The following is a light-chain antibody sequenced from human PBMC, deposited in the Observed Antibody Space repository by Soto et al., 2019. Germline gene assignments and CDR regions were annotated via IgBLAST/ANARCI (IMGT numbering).Light chain of an antibody. CDR2: DVS. V-gene: IGLV2-14*01. CDR3: NSYTSTSTMV. Sequence: QSALTQPASVSGSLGQSITISCTGTSSDVGGYNCVSWYQQHPGKAPKFMIYDVSNRPSGVSNRFSGSKSGNTASLTISGLQAEDEADYYCNSYTSTSTMVFGGGTKLTVL. J-gene: IGLJ3*02. CDR1: SSDVGGYNC.